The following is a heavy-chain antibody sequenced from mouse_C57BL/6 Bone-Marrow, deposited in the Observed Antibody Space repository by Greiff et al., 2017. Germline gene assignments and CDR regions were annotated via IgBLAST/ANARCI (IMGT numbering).Heavy chain of an antibody. Sequence: QVQLQQPGAELVKPGASVKMSCKASGYTFTSYWITWVKQRPGQGLEWIGEIYPGSGSTNYNEKFKSKATLTVDTYSITAYMQLSSLTSEDSAVYYCAPMISYYFDYWGRGTTLTVSS. CDR3: APMISYYFDY. J-gene: IGHJ2*01. CDR1: GYTFTSYW. V-gene: IGHV1-55*01. CDR2: IYPGSGST. D-gene: IGHD2-3*01.